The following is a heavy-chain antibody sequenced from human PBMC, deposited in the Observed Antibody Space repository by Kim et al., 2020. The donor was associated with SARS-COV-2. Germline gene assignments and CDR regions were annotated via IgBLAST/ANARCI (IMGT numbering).Heavy chain of an antibody. D-gene: IGHD2-21*02. CDR3: VKLSGAWYEDY. CDR2: ISGGFGST. J-gene: IGHJ4*02. CDR1: GFTFSTFA. Sequence: GGSLRLSCAASGFTFSTFAMSWVRQAPGKGLEWVSTISGGFGSTSYADPVKGRFSIFRDNSKNTLYLQMNSLRDVDTAVYYCVKLSGAWYEDYWGQGTLVTVSS. V-gene: IGHV3-23*01.